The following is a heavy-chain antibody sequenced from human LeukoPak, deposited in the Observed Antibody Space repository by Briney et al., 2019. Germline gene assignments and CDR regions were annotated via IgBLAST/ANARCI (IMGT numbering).Heavy chain of an antibody. J-gene: IGHJ3*02. V-gene: IGHV3-7*03. Sequence: PGGSLRLSCAASGFTFSSYSMNWVRQAPGKGLEWVANIKEDGSESYYVDSVKGRFTISRDNAKDSLYLQMNSLRAEDTAVYYCARGVAGFDIWGQGTMVTVSS. CDR1: GFTFSSYS. CDR2: IKEDGSES. D-gene: IGHD6-19*01. CDR3: ARGVAGFDI.